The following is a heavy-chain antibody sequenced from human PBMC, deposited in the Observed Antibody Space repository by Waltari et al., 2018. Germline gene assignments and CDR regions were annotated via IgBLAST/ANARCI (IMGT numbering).Heavy chain of an antibody. J-gene: IGHJ3*02. CDR1: GFTFSSYG. CDR2: IRYDGSNK. V-gene: IGHV3-30*02. D-gene: IGHD3-3*01. CDR3: AKESFTIFGVVSDADAFDI. Sequence: QVQLVESGGGVVQPGGSLRLSCAASGFTFSSYGMHWVRQAPGKGLEWVAFIRYDGSNKYYADSVKGRFTISRDNSKNTLYLQMNSLRAEDTAVYYCAKESFTIFGVVSDADAFDIWGQGTMVTVSS.